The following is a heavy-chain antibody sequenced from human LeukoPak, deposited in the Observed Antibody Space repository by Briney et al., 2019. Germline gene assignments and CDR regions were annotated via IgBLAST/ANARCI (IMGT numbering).Heavy chain of an antibody. CDR3: ARVRHDSDDWVDP. V-gene: IGHV3-74*01. Sequence: GGSLRLSCVTSKFTFSNYSVHCVRQPPGGGLVWVSRINPDGTITNYADSVKGRFTISRDNARNTLFLQLNSLRVEDTAVYYCARVRHDSDDWVDPWGQGTLVTVSS. J-gene: IGHJ5*02. CDR1: KFTFSNYS. CDR2: INPDGTIT. D-gene: IGHD3-16*01.